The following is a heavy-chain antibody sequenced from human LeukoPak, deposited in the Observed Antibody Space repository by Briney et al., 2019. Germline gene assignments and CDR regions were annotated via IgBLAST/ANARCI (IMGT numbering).Heavy chain of an antibody. CDR3: ARGAYFYGSGINWFDP. V-gene: IGHV4-61*09. CDR2: VFTSGST. CDR1: GDSISSGSYY. D-gene: IGHD3-10*01. J-gene: IGHJ5*02. Sequence: SETLSLTCSVSGDSISSGSYYWGWIRQPAGRGLEWIGHVFTSGSTKYNPSLKSRVTISVDTSNNQFSLKLNYVTAADTAVYYCARGAYFYGSGINWFDPWGQGTLVTVSS.